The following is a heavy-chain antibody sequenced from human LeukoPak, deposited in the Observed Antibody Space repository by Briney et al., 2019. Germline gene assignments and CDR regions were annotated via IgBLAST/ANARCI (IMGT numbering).Heavy chain of an antibody. CDR2: IIPIFGTA. V-gene: IGHV1-69*05. D-gene: IGHD6-13*01. CDR3: ARETSIAAASPIDY. J-gene: IGHJ4*02. CDR1: GGTFSSYA. Sequence: GASVKVSCKASGGTFSSYAISWVRQAPGQGLEWMGRIIPIFGTANYAQKFQGRVTITTDESTSTAYMELSSLRSEDMAVYYCARETSIAAASPIDYWGQGTLVTVSS.